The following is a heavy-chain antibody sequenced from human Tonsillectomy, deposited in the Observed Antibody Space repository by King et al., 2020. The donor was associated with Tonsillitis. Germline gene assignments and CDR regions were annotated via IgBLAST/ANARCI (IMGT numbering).Heavy chain of an antibody. CDR1: GGSIRSSGYY. J-gene: IGHJ3*02. V-gene: IGHV4-39*01. CDR2: MYYSGAT. CDR3: ARRSLEMSAFDI. Sequence: QLQESGPGLVKPSETLSHTCTVSGGSIRSSGYYWGWIRQPPGKGLEWIGSMYYSGATYYHPSLKSRVTISLDTSKNQFSLKLSSVTAADTALYYCARRSLEMSAFDIWGQGTMVTVSS. D-gene: IGHD5-24*01.